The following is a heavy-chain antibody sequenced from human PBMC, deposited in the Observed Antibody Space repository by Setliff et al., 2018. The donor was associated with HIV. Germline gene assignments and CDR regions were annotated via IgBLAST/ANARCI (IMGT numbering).Heavy chain of an antibody. Sequence: SETLSLTCTVSGGSISSYYWSWIRQPPGKGLEWIGYIHYSGSTNYNPSLKSRVTISVDTSKNQFSLKLSSVTAADTAVYYCARGEGAGLGYSSGWAYYYYGMDVWGQGTTVTVSS. J-gene: IGHJ6*02. V-gene: IGHV4-59*01. CDR3: ARGEGAGLGYSSGWAYYYYGMDV. CDR2: IHYSGST. CDR1: GGSISSYY. D-gene: IGHD6-19*01.